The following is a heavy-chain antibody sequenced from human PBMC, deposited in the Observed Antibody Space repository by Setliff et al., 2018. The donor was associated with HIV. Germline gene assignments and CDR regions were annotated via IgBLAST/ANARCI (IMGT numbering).Heavy chain of an antibody. D-gene: IGHD3-22*01. Sequence: ASVKVSCKASGGTLSSYAISWVRQAPGQGLEWMGGIVALFGAANYAPQLQGRVTITADESTRTAYMELSSLRSEDTAVYYCAIVTELDYYGGSGPTHLLFDSWGQGTLVTVSS. J-gene: IGHJ4*02. CDR3: AIVTELDYYGGSGPTHLLFDS. V-gene: IGHV1-69*13. CDR2: IVALFGAA. CDR1: GGTLSSYA.